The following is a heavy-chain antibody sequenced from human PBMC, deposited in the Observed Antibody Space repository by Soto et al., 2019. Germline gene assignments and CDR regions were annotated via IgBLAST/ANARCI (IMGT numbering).Heavy chain of an antibody. J-gene: IGHJ4*02. D-gene: IGHD2-15*01. CDR1: GFTFSSYA. CDR3: ANVVSGTTDFDY. CDR2: ISGSGGSK. V-gene: IGHV3-23*01. Sequence: EVQLLESGGGLVQPRGSLRLSCAASGFTFSSYAMSWVRQAPGKGLEWVSAISGSGGSKYYEDSVKGRFTISRDNSKNTLNLQMNSLRAEDTAVYYCANVVSGTTDFDYWGQGTLGTVSS.